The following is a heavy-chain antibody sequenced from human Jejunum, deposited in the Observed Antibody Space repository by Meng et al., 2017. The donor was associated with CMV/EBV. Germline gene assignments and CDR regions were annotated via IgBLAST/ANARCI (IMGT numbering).Heavy chain of an antibody. CDR3: ARDEVPAAIMSYYYSYGLSV. Sequence: YYSHWVRQAPGQGLEWLGWINPNSGGTNYAQSFQGRVTMSRDLSISTAYMELSRLTSDDTAIYYCARDEVPAAIMSYYYSYGLSVWGQGTTVTVSS. CDR1: YY. V-gene: IGHV1-2*02. CDR2: INPNSGGT. D-gene: IGHD2-2*01. J-gene: IGHJ6*02.